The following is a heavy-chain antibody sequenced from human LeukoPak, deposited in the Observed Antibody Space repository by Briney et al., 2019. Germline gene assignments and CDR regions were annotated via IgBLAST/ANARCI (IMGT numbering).Heavy chain of an antibody. Sequence: LVASVKVSCKASGYTFTSYDINWVRQATGQGLEWMGRIIPILGIANYAQKFQGRVTITADKSTSTAYMELSSLRSEDTAVYYCARGRYFDWLLYENWFDPWGQGTLVTVSS. CDR3: ARGRYFDWLLYENWFDP. CDR2: IIPILGIA. J-gene: IGHJ5*02. V-gene: IGHV1-69*04. CDR1: GYTFTSYD. D-gene: IGHD3-9*01.